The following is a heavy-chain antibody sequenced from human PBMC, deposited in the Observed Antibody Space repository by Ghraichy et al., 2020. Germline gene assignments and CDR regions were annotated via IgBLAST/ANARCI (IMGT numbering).Heavy chain of an antibody. CDR2: IYYSGST. CDR1: GGSISSYY. CDR3: ARVSKQWLVQLYYFDY. D-gene: IGHD6-19*01. V-gene: IGHV4-59*01. J-gene: IGHJ4*02. Sequence: SETLSLTCTVSGGSISSYYWSWIRQPPGKGLEWIGYIYYSGSTNYNPSLKSRVTISVDTSKNQFSLKLSSVTAADTAVYYCARVSKQWLVQLYYFDYWGQGTLVTVSS.